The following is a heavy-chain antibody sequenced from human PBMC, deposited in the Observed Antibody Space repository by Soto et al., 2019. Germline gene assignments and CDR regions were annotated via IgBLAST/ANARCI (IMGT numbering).Heavy chain of an antibody. CDR1: GFTFSSYA. V-gene: IGHV3-30-3*01. CDR3: ARHTSPSVDTALIDY. D-gene: IGHD5-18*01. J-gene: IGHJ4*02. CDR2: ISYDGSNK. Sequence: GGSLRLSCAASGFTFSSYAMHWVRQAPGKGLEWVAVISYDGSNKYYADSVKGRFTISRDNSKNTLYLQMNSLRAEDTAVYYCARHTSPSVDTALIDYWGQGTLVTVSS.